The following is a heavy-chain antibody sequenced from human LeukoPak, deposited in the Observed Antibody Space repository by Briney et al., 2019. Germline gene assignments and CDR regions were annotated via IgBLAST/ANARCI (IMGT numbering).Heavy chain of an antibody. CDR2: INQDGSEK. CDR1: GLTFSSYW. D-gene: IGHD1-1*01. Sequence: GGSLSLSCAASGLTFSSYWMSWVRQAPGKGLEWVASINQDGSEKYYVDSVKGRFTITRDNAKNSLYLQINSLRAEDTAVYYCATNNNYKMDVWGQGTTVTVSS. CDR3: ATNNNYKMDV. J-gene: IGHJ6*02. V-gene: IGHV3-7*03.